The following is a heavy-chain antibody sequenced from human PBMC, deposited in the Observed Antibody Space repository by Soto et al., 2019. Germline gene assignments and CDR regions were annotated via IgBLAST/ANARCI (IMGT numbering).Heavy chain of an antibody. J-gene: IGHJ4*02. CDR3: TTTRDPNDY. V-gene: IGHV3-15*01. Sequence: PGGSLRLSCAASGLTFSNVWMSWVRQAPGTGLEWVGRMRSKADGGTRDYAAPVKGRFTISRDDSKNMLYLQMNSLKIDDTAVYYCTTTRDPNDYWGQGTLVTVSS. CDR1: GLTFSNVW. CDR2: MRSKADGGTR.